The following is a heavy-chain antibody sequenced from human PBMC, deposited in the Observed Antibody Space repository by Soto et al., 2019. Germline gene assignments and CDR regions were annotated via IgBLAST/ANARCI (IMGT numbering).Heavy chain of an antibody. Sequence: GGSLRLSCAASGFTFSSYGMHWVPQAPGKGLEWVAVIWYDGSNKYYADSVKGRFTISRDNSKNTLYLQMNSLRAEDTAVYYCARESGYSYGLSYYYYGMDVWGQGTTVTVSS. J-gene: IGHJ6*02. CDR2: IWYDGSNK. V-gene: IGHV3-33*01. CDR1: GFTFSSYG. CDR3: ARESGYSYGLSYYYYGMDV. D-gene: IGHD5-18*01.